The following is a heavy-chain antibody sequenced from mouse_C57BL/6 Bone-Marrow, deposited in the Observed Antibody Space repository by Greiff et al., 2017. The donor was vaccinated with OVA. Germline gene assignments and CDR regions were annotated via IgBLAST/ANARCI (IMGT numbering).Heavy chain of an antibody. CDR3: VLLLRF. D-gene: IGHD1-1*01. CDR1: GYTFTSYW. V-gene: IGHV1-69*01. CDR2: IDPSDSYT. J-gene: IGHJ2*01. Sequence: QVQLQQPGAELVMPGASVKLSCKASGYTFTSYWMHWVKQRPGQGLEWIGEIDPSDSYTNYNQKFKGKSTLTVDKSSSTAYMQLSSLTSEVSAVYYCVLLLRFWGQGTTLTVSS.